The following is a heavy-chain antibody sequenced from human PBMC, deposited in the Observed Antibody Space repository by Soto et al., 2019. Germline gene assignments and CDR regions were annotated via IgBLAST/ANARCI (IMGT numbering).Heavy chain of an antibody. D-gene: IGHD3-10*02. Sequence: WTWIRQPPGKGLEWIGEITHSGSANYNPSLKSRVTISVDTSKNQFSLNLNSVTAADTAVYYCARSSVRGWSYWGQGTLVTASS. CDR2: ITHSGSA. V-gene: IGHV4-34*01. CDR3: ARSSVRGWSY. J-gene: IGHJ4*02.